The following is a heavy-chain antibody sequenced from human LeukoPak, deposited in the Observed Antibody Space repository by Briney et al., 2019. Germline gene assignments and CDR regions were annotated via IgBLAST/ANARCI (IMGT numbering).Heavy chain of an antibody. CDR1: GFTFSSYA. CDR3: AKGPFSGTYNDAFDA. J-gene: IGHJ3*01. CDR2: ISYDGSNK. Sequence: PGGSLRLSCAASGFTFSSYAMHWVRQAPGKGLEWVAVISYDGSNKYYADSVKGRFTISRDNFKNTLFLQMNSVRAEDTAVYYCAKGPFSGTYNDAFDAWGQGTMVFVSS. D-gene: IGHD1-26*01. V-gene: IGHV3-30-3*01.